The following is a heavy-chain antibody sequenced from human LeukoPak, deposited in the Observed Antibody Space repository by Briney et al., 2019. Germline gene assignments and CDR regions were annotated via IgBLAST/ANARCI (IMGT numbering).Heavy chain of an antibody. V-gene: IGHV4-39*07. CDR3: ARGPRGYSGYDRGVIDY. Sequence: SETLSLTCTVSGGSISSSGYYWGWIRQPPGKGLEWIGSINYGGSTYYNPSLKSRVIISVDTSKNQFSLKLSSVTAADTAVYYCARGPRGYSGYDRGVIDYWGQGTLVTVSS. D-gene: IGHD5-12*01. CDR1: GGSISSSGYY. J-gene: IGHJ4*02. CDR2: INYGGST.